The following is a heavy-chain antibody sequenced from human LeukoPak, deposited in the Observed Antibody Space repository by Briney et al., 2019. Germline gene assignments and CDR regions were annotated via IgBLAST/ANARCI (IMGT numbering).Heavy chain of an antibody. J-gene: IGHJ4*02. CDR3: ARDYSGSGRGRTEFDY. Sequence: ASVKVSCKASGYTFTGYYMHWVRQAPGQGLGRMGWINPNSGGTNYAQKFQGRVTMTRDTSISTAYMELSRLTSDDTAVYYCARDYSGSGRGRTEFDYWGQGTLVTVSS. CDR2: INPNSGGT. CDR1: GYTFTGYY. V-gene: IGHV1-2*02. D-gene: IGHD3-10*01.